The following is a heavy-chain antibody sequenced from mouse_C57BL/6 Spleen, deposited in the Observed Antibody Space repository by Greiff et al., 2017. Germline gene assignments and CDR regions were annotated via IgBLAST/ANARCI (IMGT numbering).Heavy chain of an antibody. CDR1: GFSLTSYG. J-gene: IGHJ1*03. V-gene: IGHV2-3*01. Sequence: VKVVESGPGLVAPSQSLSITCTVSGFSLTSYGVSWVRQPPGKGLEWLGVIWGDGSTNYHSALISRLSISKDNSKSPVFLKLNSLQTDDTATYYCANYAISYWYFDVWGTGTTVTVSS. D-gene: IGHD6-5*01. CDR3: ANYAISYWYFDV. CDR2: IWGDGST.